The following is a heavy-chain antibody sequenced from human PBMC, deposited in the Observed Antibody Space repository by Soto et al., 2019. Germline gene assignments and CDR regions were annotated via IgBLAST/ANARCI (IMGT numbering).Heavy chain of an antibody. CDR3: AKEVAVVAANPFDY. Sequence: LRLSCAASGFTFSSYAMSWARQAPGKGLEWVSGISGSGGNTYYADSVKGRFTISRDNSKNTLYLQMNSLRGEDTAVYYCAKEVAVVAANPFDYWGQGTPVTVSS. CDR2: ISGSGGNT. V-gene: IGHV3-23*01. CDR1: GFTFSSYA. J-gene: IGHJ4*02. D-gene: IGHD2-15*01.